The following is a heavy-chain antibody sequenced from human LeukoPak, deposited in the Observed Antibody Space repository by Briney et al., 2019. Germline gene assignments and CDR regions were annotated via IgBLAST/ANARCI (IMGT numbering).Heavy chain of an antibody. CDR2: IYYSGST. D-gene: IGHD6-19*01. V-gene: IGHV4-39*07. J-gene: IGHJ4*02. CDR1: GGSISSYY. CDR3: ARDPNYSSGPFDS. Sequence: SETLSLTCTVSGGSISSYYWGWIRQPPGKGLEWIGSIYYSGSTYYTPSLKSRVTISVDTSKNQFSLKLSSVTAADTAVYYCARDPNYSSGPFDSWGQGTLVTVSS.